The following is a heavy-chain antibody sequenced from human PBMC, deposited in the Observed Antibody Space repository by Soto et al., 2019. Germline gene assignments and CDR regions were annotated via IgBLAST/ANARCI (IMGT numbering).Heavy chain of an antibody. V-gene: IGHV3-9*01. Sequence: PGGSLRLYCAVSGFTFDDNAMHWVRQAPEKGLEWVSGINWKSDIGYADSVKGRFTISRDNAENSLYLQMNSLRAEDTALYYYAISQDRGGRTTFIYWGQGTQVTVSS. CDR1: GFTFDDNA. CDR3: AISQDRGGRTTFIY. D-gene: IGHD3-16*01. CDR2: INWKSDI. J-gene: IGHJ4*02.